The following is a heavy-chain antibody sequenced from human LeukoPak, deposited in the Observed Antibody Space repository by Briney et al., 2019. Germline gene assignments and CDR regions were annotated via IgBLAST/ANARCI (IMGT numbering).Heavy chain of an antibody. CDR3: AATGIEGAFDI. J-gene: IGHJ3*02. Sequence: GGSLRLSCATSGFTFSSYSMNWVRQAPGKGLEWVSSISSSSSYIYYADSVKGRFTISRDNAKNSLYLQMNSLRAEDTAVYYCAATGIEGAFDIWGQGTMVTVSS. CDR2: ISSSSSYI. D-gene: IGHD3-10*01. CDR1: GFTFSSYS. V-gene: IGHV3-21*01.